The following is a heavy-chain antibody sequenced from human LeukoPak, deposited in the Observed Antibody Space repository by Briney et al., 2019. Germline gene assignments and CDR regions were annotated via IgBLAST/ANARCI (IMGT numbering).Heavy chain of an antibody. Sequence: SETLSLTCAVYGGSFSGYYWSWIRQPPGKGLEWIGEINHSGSTNYNPSLKSRVSISVDTSKNQFSLKLSSVTAADTAVYYCARGGIQLWFLGRNWFDPWGQGTLVTVSS. J-gene: IGHJ5*02. CDR3: ARGGIQLWFLGRNWFDP. V-gene: IGHV4-34*01. D-gene: IGHD5-18*01. CDR1: GGSFSGYY. CDR2: INHSGST.